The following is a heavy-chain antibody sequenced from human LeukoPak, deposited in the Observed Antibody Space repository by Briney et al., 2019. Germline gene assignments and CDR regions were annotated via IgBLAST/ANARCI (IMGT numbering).Heavy chain of an antibody. V-gene: IGHV1-18*01. D-gene: IGHD6-19*01. CDR3: ARDRVGISVSGTPWGAFDI. CDR2: ISAYNGNT. J-gene: IGHJ3*02. Sequence: ASVKVSCKASGYTFTSYGISWVRQAPGQGLEWMGWISAYNGNTNYAQKLQGRVTMTTDTSTSTAYMELRSLRSDATAVYYCARDRVGISVSGTPWGAFDIWGQGTMVTVS. CDR1: GYTFTSYG.